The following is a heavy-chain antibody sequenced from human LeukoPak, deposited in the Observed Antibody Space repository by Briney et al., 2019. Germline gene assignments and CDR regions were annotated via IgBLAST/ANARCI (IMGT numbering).Heavy chain of an antibody. V-gene: IGHV4-38-2*01. CDR3: ARGDGDYDFWSGYGNHNWFDP. J-gene: IGHJ5*02. CDR2: IYHSGTT. CDR1: GYSISSGYF. Sequence: SETLSLTCAVSGYSISSGYFWGWIRQPPGKGLEWIGSIYHSGTTYYNPSLKSRVTISVDTSKNQFSLKLSSVTAADTAVYYCARGDGDYDFWSGYGNHNWFDPWGQGTLVTVSS. D-gene: IGHD3-3*01.